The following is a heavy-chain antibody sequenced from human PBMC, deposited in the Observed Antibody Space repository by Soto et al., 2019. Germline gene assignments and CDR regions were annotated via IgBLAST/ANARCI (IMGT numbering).Heavy chain of an antibody. CDR1: GGSISSSSYY. Sequence: PPETLSLTCTVSGGSISSSSYYWGWIRQPPGKGLEWIGSIYYSGSTYYNPSLKSRVTISVDTSKNQFSLKLSSVTAADTAVYYCARQGYSSSWKTGWFDPWGQGTLVTVSS. CDR3: ARQGYSSSWKTGWFDP. V-gene: IGHV4-39*01. D-gene: IGHD6-13*01. J-gene: IGHJ5*02. CDR2: IYYSGST.